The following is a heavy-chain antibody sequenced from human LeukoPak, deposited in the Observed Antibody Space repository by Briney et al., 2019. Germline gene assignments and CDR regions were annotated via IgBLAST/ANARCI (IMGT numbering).Heavy chain of an antibody. J-gene: IGHJ4*02. CDR3: ARAIYGTPFDY. V-gene: IGHV1-2*02. Sequence: ASVKVSCKASGYTFTGYYMHWVRQAPGQGLEWMGWINPNSGGTNYAQKFQGRVTMTRDMSTSTVYMELSSLRSEDTAVYYCARAIYGTPFDYWGQGTLVTVSS. CDR2: INPNSGGT. D-gene: IGHD1-1*01. CDR1: GYTFTGYY.